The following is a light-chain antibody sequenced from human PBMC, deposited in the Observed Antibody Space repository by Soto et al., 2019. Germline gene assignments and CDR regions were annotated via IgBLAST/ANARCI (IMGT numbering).Light chain of an antibody. CDR3: QQCGNSPLFP. CDR2: GAS. V-gene: IGKV3-20*01. J-gene: IGKJ3*01. CDR1: ETVTSNY. Sequence: EVVLTQSPGILSLSPGERATLSCRASETVTSNYLAWYQQKPGQAPRLLIYGASNRATGIPERFSGSGSGTDFTLTISRLEPEDFAVYYCQQCGNSPLFPFGPGTKVDLK.